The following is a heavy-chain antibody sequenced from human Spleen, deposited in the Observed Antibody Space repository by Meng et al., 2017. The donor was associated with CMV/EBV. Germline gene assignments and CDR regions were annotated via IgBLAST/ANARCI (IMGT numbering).Heavy chain of an antibody. J-gene: IGHJ4*02. D-gene: IGHD1-26*01. CDR2: IRATAHGGTT. Sequence: GESLKISCTASGFTFGDYAMSWVRQAPGKGLEWLGFIRATAHGGTTQYAASVKGRLSISRDDSKAIAYLQMNSLKTEDTAVYYWSRGVTEGATDYWGQGTLVTVSS. CDR1: GFTFGDYA. CDR3: SRGVTEGATDY. V-gene: IGHV3-49*04.